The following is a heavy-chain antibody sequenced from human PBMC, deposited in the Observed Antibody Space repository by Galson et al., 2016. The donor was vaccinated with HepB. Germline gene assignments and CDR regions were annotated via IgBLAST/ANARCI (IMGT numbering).Heavy chain of an antibody. J-gene: IGHJ6*02. CDR2: INAGNGIT. V-gene: IGHV1-3*01. CDR3: ARDRKTDYDFWSGMDV. D-gene: IGHD3-3*01. CDR1: GYTFTSHA. Sequence: SVKVSCKASGYTFTSHAMHWVRQAPGQRLECMGWINAGNGITKYSQKFQGRVTITRDTSASTAYMGLSSLRSEDTALYYCARDRKTDYDFWSGMDVWCQGATVTVSS.